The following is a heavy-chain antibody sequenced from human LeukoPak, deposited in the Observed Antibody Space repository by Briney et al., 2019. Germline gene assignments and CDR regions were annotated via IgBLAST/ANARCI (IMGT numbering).Heavy chain of an antibody. D-gene: IGHD3-22*01. CDR2: ISSSSTYI. CDR1: GFTFSSYS. CDR3: ATLDSSGYWAQVDY. Sequence: PGGSLRLSCAASGFTFSSYSMNWVRQAPGKGLECVSSISSSSTYIYYADSVKGRFTISRDNAKNSLYLQMNSLRAEDTAVYYCATLDSSGYWAQVDYWGQGTLVTVSS. J-gene: IGHJ4*02. V-gene: IGHV3-21*01.